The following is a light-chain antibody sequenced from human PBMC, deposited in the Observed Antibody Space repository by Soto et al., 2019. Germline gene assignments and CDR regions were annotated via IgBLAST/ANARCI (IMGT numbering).Light chain of an antibody. J-gene: IGKJ4*01. CDR1: QSVSNN. CDR2: GAS. Sequence: EIVLTQSPATLSVSPGERAALSCRASQSVSNNLAWYQQKPGQPPRLLIFGASTRATGIPARFSDSGSEAEFALTISTLQSEDFAVYYCQQYSVWPLTFGGGTKVDI. V-gene: IGKV3D-15*01. CDR3: QQYSVWPLT.